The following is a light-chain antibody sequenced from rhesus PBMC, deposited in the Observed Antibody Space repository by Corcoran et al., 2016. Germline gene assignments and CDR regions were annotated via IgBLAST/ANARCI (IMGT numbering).Light chain of an antibody. V-gene: IGLV1-60*01. CDR1: RSNIETNS. CDR3: GAWEDSLNAYV. CDR2: YNN. J-gene: IGLJ1*01. Sequence: QSVLTQPPSASEAAKKSVTISCSGSRSNIETNSVSWYQQIPRTTPKLLIYYNNRRASGVSDRFSGSQSGTSASLTISGLQTEDGADYDCGAWEDSLNAYVSGAGTRLTVL.